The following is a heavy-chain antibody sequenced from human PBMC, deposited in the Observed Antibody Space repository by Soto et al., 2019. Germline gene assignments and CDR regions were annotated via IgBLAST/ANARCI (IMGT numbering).Heavy chain of an antibody. V-gene: IGHV4-30-4*01. Sequence: SETLSLTCTVSYGSISSGNYYWSCINQPPGKGLEWIGFISYSGSTYYSTSLKSRVTISVDTSKSQFSLNLSFVTAADTAVYYCATMGTPATGLYFFEYWGQGSLVTVSS. CDR2: ISYSGST. J-gene: IGHJ4*02. CDR3: ATMGTPATGLYFFEY. CDR1: YGSISSGNYY. D-gene: IGHD2-15*01.